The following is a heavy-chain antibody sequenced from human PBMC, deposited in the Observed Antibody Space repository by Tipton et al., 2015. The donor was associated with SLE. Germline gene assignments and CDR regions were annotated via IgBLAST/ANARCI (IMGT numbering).Heavy chain of an antibody. CDR3: AKAAVPHYYFYAMNV. D-gene: IGHD4-17*01. V-gene: IGHV3-43*01. Sequence: GSLRLSCAASGFTFDDYTMHWVRQVPGKGLEWVSLVTWDGGSTYYADSMKGRFTISRDNSKNSLYLQMNSLRTEDTAFYYCAKAAVPHYYFYAMNVWGQGTTVTVSS. CDR2: VTWDGGST. J-gene: IGHJ6*02. CDR1: GFTFDDYT.